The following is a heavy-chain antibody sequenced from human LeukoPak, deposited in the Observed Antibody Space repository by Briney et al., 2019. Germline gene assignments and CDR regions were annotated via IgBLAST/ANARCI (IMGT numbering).Heavy chain of an antibody. V-gene: IGHV1-69*05. J-gene: IGHJ6*03. D-gene: IGHD2-2*01. CDR2: TIPIFETA. CDR3: ARGVRARGSLAQLYMDV. Sequence: SVKVSCKAPGGTLSNYGIMWVRQAPGQGLEWMGGTIPIFETATNAESCQGRVSITTDHSTSTVYMELSRLMSEDTAIYYCARGVRARGSLAQLYMDVWGKGTAVTVSS. CDR1: GGTLSNYG.